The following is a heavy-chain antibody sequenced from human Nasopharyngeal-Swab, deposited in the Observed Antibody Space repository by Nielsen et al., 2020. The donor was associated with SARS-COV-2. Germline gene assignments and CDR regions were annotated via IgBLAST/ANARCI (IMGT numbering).Heavy chain of an antibody. D-gene: IGHD6-13*01. CDR2: IYYSGST. J-gene: IGHJ6*02. CDR3: AREGTGYSSSWSYYYYGMDV. V-gene: IGHV4-59*13. Sequence: SETLSLTCTVSGGSISSYYWSWIRQPPGKGLEWIGYIYYSGSTNYNPSLKSRVTISVDTAKNQFSLKLSSVTTADTAMYYCAREGTGYSSSWSYYYYGMDVWGQGTTVTVSS. CDR1: GGSISSYY.